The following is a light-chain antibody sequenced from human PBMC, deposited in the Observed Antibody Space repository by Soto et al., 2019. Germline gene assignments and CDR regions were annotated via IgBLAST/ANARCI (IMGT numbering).Light chain of an antibody. Sequence: DIQMTQSPSSLSASVGERVTITCRASQTIIRYLNWYQQKPGRAPNLLIYAASSLQSGVPSRFSGSGSGTEFTITITSLQGEYFATYYCQHSYSTLFTFGPGTKVEIK. CDR1: QTIIRY. CDR2: AAS. CDR3: QHSYSTLFT. J-gene: IGKJ3*01. V-gene: IGKV1-39*01.